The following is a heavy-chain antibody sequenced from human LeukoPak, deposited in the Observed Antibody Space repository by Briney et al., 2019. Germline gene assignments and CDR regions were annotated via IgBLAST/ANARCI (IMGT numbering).Heavy chain of an antibody. J-gene: IGHJ5*02. V-gene: IGHV3-30*03. CDR3: ARDLGVGGVNWFDP. Sequence: GGSLRLSCAASGFTFSSYGMHWVRQAPGKGLEWVAVISYDGSNKYYADSVKGRFTISRDNSKNTLYLQMNSLRAEDTAVYYCARDLGVGGVNWFDPWGQGTLVTVSS. CDR2: ISYDGSNK. D-gene: IGHD1-26*01. CDR1: GFTFSSYG.